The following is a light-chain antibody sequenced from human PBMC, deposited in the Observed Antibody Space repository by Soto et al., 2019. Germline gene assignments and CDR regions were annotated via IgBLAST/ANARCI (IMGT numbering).Light chain of an antibody. J-gene: IGKJ1*01. V-gene: IGKV1-5*03. CDR1: QSIVRW. CDR2: KAS. CDR3: QQYNDYPWT. Sequence: DIQMTRSPSSLSASLGDRATIPCRASQSIVRWLAWYQQKPGKAPKLLIYKASSLETGVPSRFSGSQSETEFTLTISSLQADDFATYYCQQYNDYPWTFGQGTKVDIK.